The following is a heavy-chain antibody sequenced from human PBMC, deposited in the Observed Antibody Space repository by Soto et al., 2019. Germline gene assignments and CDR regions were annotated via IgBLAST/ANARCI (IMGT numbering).Heavy chain of an antibody. D-gene: IGHD3-10*01. CDR2: INHSGST. V-gene: IGHV4-34*01. J-gene: IGHJ6*04. Sequence: NPSETLSLTCAVYGGSFSGYYWSWIRQPPGKGLEWIGEINHSGSTNYNPSLKSRVTISVDTSKNQFSLKLSSVTAADTAVYYCARGVGRSGLKKPANTGMDVWGKGTGLTFSS. CDR1: GGSFSGYY. CDR3: ARGVGRSGLKKPANTGMDV.